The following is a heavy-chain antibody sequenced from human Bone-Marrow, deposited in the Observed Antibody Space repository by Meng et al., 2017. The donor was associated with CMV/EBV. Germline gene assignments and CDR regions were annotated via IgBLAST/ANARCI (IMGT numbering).Heavy chain of an antibody. V-gene: IGHV3-66*02. Sequence: GGSLRLSCAASGFTVSRNYMGWVRQAPGKGLEWVSVIYGSGTTNYPDFVKGRFTISRDNSRNTVYLQMNSLRAEDSAVYFCARGADTPMVSPPDFWGQGSLVTVSS. CDR2: IYGSGTT. J-gene: IGHJ4*02. CDR1: GFTVSRNY. D-gene: IGHD5-18*01. CDR3: ARGADTPMVSPPDF.